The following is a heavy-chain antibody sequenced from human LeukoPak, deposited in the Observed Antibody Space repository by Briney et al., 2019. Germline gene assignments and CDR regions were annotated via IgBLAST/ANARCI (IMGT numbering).Heavy chain of an antibody. J-gene: IGHJ3*02. V-gene: IGHV4-61*02. CDR1: GGSISSGSYC. Sequence: SQTLSLTCTVSGGSISSGSYCWNWIRQPAGKGLEWIGRIYSSGSTNYNPSLKSRVTISVDTSKNQISLKLSSVTAADTAMYYCARVPGGVSGARELVFDIWGQGTMVTVSS. D-gene: IGHD2-2*01. CDR2: IYSSGST. CDR3: ARVPGGVSGARELVFDI.